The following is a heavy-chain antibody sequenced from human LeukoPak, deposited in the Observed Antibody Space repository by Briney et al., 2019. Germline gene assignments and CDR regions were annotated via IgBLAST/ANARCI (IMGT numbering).Heavy chain of an antibody. Sequence: SETLSLTCTVSGGSISSSSYYWGWIRQPPGKGLEWIGSIYYSGSTYYNPSLKSRVTISVDTSKNQFSLKLSSVTAADTAVYYCARRTVGATTNYFDYWGQGTLVTVSS. CDR1: GGSISSSSYY. CDR3: ARRTVGATTNYFDY. D-gene: IGHD1-26*01. J-gene: IGHJ4*02. CDR2: IYYSGST. V-gene: IGHV4-39*01.